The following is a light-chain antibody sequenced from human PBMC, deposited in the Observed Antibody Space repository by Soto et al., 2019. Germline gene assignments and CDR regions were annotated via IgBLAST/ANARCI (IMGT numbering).Light chain of an antibody. J-gene: IGKJ1*01. Sequence: EVVLTQSPATLSLSPGERATLSFRASQSVFNYLAWYQQRPGQAPRLLIYDASDRATGIPARFTGSGSGTDFTLTISSLEPEDFAVYYCQHRSNWPGTFGQGTKVDIK. CDR3: QHRSNWPGT. CDR1: QSVFNY. CDR2: DAS. V-gene: IGKV3-11*01.